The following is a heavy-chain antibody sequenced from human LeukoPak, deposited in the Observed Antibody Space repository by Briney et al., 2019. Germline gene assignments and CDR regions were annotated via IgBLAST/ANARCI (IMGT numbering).Heavy chain of an antibody. CDR2: ISGSGGST. J-gene: IGHJ4*02. V-gene: IGHV3-23*01. Sequence: GGSLRLSCAASGFTFSSYAMSWVRQAPGQGLEWVSAISGSGGSTYYADFVKGRFTISRDNSKNTLYLQMNSLRAEDTAVYYCAKDRDIVLMVYPDYFDYWGQGTLVTVSS. CDR1: GFTFSSYA. D-gene: IGHD2-8*01. CDR3: AKDRDIVLMVYPDYFDY.